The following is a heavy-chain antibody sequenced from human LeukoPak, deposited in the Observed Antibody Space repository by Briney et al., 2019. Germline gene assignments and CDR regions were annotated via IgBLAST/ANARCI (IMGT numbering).Heavy chain of an antibody. CDR1: GGSISSSSYY. J-gene: IGHJ4*02. CDR2: IYYSGST. D-gene: IGHD5-12*01. V-gene: IGHV4-39*01. Sequence: SETLSLTCTVSGGSISSSSYYWGWIRQPPGKGLEWIGSIYYSGSTYYNPSLKSRVTISVDTSENQFSLKLSSVTAADTAVYYCARGRQDSGYEFTDFDYWGQGTLVTVSS. CDR3: ARGRQDSGYEFTDFDY.